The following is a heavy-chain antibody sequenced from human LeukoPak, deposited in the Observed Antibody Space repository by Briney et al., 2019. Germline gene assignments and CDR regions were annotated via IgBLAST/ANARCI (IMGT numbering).Heavy chain of an antibody. V-gene: IGHV4-61*01. CDR2: IYYSGST. J-gene: IGHJ4*02. CDR3: ARWDPRQLNFDY. D-gene: IGHD5-24*01. CDR1: GDSINSSSYY. Sequence: TASETLSLTCTVSGDSINSSSYYWSWIRQPPGKGLEWIGYIYYSGSTNYNPSLKSRVTISVDTSKNQFSLKLSSVTAADTAVYYCARWDPRQLNFDYWGQGTLVTVSS.